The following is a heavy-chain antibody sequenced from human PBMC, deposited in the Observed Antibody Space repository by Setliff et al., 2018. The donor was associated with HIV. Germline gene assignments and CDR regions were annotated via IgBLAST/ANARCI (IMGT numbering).Heavy chain of an antibody. CDR3: AKTIRGYISGDYMDV. Sequence: ETLSLTCTISGGSITSHYWSWIRQPPGKGLEWIGYVFYTGGTNYRPSLRGRVTISVDTSKNHFSLKPSSVTAADTAVYYCAKTIRGYISGDYMDVWGKGTTVTVSS. V-gene: IGHV4-59*11. CDR1: GGSITSHY. J-gene: IGHJ6*03. D-gene: IGHD5-18*01. CDR2: VFYTGGT.